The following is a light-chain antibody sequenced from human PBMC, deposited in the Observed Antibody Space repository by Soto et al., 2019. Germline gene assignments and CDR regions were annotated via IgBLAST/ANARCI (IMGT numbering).Light chain of an antibody. CDR1: QSINNW. V-gene: IGKV1-5*03. CDR2: KAS. J-gene: IGKJ1*01. Sequence: DLQMTQSPSTLSASVGDRVTITCRASQSINNWLAWYQQKPGKATKLLIYKASNLDIGIPSRFSASGSRTEFILTISILQPDDFATYYCHQYDTSWTFGQGTKVEIK. CDR3: HQYDTSWT.